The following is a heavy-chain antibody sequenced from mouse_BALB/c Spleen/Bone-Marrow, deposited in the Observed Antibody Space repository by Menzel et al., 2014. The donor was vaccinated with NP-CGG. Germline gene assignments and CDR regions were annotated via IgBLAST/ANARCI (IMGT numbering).Heavy chain of an antibody. D-gene: IGHD6-2*01. CDR2: INPSSNYT. Sequence: QVQLKESGAELARPGASVKMSCKASGCTFTSYTMHWVKQRPGQGLEWIGFINPSSNYTNYNQKFKDKATLTADKSSSTAYMQLSSLTSEDSAVYYCARALRWSLDYWGQGTTLTVSS. V-gene: IGHV1-4*01. J-gene: IGHJ2*01. CDR1: GCTFTSYT. CDR3: ARALRWSLDY.